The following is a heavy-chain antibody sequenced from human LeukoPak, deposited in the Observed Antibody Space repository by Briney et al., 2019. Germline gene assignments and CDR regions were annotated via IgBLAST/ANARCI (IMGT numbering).Heavy chain of an antibody. V-gene: IGHV1-69*13. Sequence: GASVKVSCKASGGTFSRYASSWVRQAPGQGLEWMGGIIPIFGTASYAQKFQGRVTIPEDESTSTAYMELSSLRPEDTAVYYCARDLAASLSGYYYMDVWRKGTTVTVSS. D-gene: IGHD6-6*01. CDR2: IIPIFGTA. CDR3: ARDLAASLSGYYYMDV. CDR1: GGTFSRYA. J-gene: IGHJ6*03.